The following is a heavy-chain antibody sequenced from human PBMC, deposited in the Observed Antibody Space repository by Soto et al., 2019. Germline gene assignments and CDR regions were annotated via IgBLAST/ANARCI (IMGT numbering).Heavy chain of an antibody. CDR2: INHSGST. D-gene: IGHD1-26*01. CDR1: GGSFSGYY. CDR3: EREEQWELYYYGMDV. J-gene: IGHJ6*02. Sequence: PSETLSLTCAVYGGSFSGYYWSWIRQPPGKGLEWIGEINHSGSTNYNPSLKSRVTISVDTSKNQFSLQLNSVTPEDTAVYYCEREEQWELYYYGMDVWGQGTTVTSP. V-gene: IGHV4-34*01.